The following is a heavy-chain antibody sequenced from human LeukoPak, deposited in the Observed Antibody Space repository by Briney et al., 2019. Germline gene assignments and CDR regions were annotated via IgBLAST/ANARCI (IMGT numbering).Heavy chain of an antibody. CDR2: INHSGST. CDR3: ARHGGSSHLYYYYYMDV. CDR1: GGSFSGYY. D-gene: IGHD3-10*01. Sequence: PSETLSLTCAVYGGSFSGYYWSWIRQPPGKGLEWIGEINHSGSTNYNPSLKSRVTISVDTSKNQFSLKLSSVTAADTAVYYCARHGGSSHLYYYYYMDVWGKGTTVTISS. J-gene: IGHJ6*03. V-gene: IGHV4-34*01.